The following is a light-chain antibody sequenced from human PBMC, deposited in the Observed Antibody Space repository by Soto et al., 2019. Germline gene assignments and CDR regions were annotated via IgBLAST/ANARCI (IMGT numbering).Light chain of an antibody. J-gene: IGKJ4*01. CDR3: QQRSNWPPLT. Sequence: EIVLTQSPATLSLSPGERATLSCRASQSVSSYLAWYQQKPGQAPRLLSYDASNSATGIPARFSGSGSGTDFTLTISSLEPEDFAVYYCQQRSNWPPLTFGGGTKVAIK. V-gene: IGKV3-11*01. CDR1: QSVSSY. CDR2: DAS.